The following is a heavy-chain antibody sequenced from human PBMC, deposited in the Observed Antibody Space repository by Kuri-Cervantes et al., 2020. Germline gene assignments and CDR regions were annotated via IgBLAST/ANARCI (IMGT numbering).Heavy chain of an antibody. Sequence: GESLKISCAASGFTFSSYSMNWVRQAPGKGLESVALIWDDGSDKYYGDSVKGRFTISRDNSKNTLYLQMDSVRADDTAMYYCARDFTVDAFDVWGQGTMVTVSS. CDR3: ARDFTVDAFDV. CDR2: IWDDGSDK. CDR1: GFTFSSYS. V-gene: IGHV3-33*08. J-gene: IGHJ3*01.